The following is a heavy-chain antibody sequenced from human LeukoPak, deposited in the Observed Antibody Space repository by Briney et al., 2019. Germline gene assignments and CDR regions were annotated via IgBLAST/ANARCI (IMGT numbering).Heavy chain of an antibody. CDR3: ARGIDYGGNVDY. D-gene: IGHD4-23*01. Sequence: GGSLRLSCGASGFXFSSYSMNWVRQAPGKGLEWISYISSGSSTIYYGDSVKGRFTISRDNAKNSLDLQMNSLRDEDTAVYYCARGIDYGGNVDYWGQGTLVTVSS. CDR2: ISSGSSTI. CDR1: GFXFSSYS. V-gene: IGHV3-48*02. J-gene: IGHJ4*02.